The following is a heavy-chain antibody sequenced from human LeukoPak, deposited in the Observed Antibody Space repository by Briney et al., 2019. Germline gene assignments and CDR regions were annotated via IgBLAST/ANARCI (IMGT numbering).Heavy chain of an antibody. CDR3: ARGSGSRLSWFDP. D-gene: IGHD2-2*01. V-gene: IGHV4-30-4*01. Sequence: SQTLSLTCTVSGRFISLGDYYWSSVCQPPGRGLEWIECIYYRGSTYYNPSVKSQVTISVDTSKNQFSLKLSSVTAADTAVYYCARGSGSRLSWFDPWGQGTLVTVSS. CDR2: IYYRGST. J-gene: IGHJ5*02. CDR1: GRFISLGDYY.